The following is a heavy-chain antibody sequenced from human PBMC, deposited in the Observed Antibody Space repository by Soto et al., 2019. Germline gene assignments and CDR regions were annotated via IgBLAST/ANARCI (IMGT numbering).Heavy chain of an antibody. CDR3: ATCSSTSCYHFDY. Sequence: QVQLVESGGGVVQPGRYLRLSCAASGFTFSSYGMHWVRQAPGKGLEWVAVISYDGSNKYYEDSVKGRFTISRDNSKNTLYLQMNSLRAEDTAVYYCATCSSTSCYHFDYWGQGTLVTVSS. CDR2: ISYDGSNK. D-gene: IGHD2-2*01. V-gene: IGHV3-30*03. J-gene: IGHJ4*02. CDR1: GFTFSSYG.